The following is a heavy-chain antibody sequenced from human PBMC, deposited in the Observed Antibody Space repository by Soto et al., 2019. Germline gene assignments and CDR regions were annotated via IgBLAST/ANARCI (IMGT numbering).Heavy chain of an antibody. CDR2: IYYSGST. V-gene: IGHV4-61*01. CDR3: ASSDIVLMVYAPFDY. Sequence: PSETLSLTCTVSGGSVSSGSYYWSWIRQPPGKGLEWIGYIYYSGSTNYNPSLKSRVTISVDTSKNQFSLKLSSVTAADTAVYYCASSDIVLMVYAPFDYWGQGTLVTVSS. J-gene: IGHJ4*02. D-gene: IGHD2-8*01. CDR1: GGSVSSGSYY.